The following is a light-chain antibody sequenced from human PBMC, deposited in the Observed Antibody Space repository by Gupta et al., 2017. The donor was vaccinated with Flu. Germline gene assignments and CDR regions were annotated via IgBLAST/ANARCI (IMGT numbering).Light chain of an antibody. CDR3: TSYTNSDNLVI. J-gene: IGLJ2*01. CDR2: EVI. CDR1: SSDVGGYNY. Sequence: MNIYCTGTSSDVGGYNYVSWYQQHPGKAPKLMIYEVINRPSGVSHRFSGSKSGTTASLTISGLQAEDEADYYCTSYTNSDNLVIFGGGTKLTVL. V-gene: IGLV2-14*01.